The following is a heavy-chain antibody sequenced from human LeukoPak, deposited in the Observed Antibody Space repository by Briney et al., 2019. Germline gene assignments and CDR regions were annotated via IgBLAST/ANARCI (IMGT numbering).Heavy chain of an antibody. D-gene: IGHD3-10*01. CDR3: ARGYYGSGSYRFDY. Sequence: GGSLRLSCAASGFTFGTYDTHWVRQATGKGLEWVSVIGTAGDTYYPGSVKGRFTISRENAKNSLYLQMNSLRAGDTAVYYCARGYYGSGSYRFDYWGQGTLVTVSS. CDR2: IGTAGDT. CDR1: GFTFGTYD. V-gene: IGHV3-13*04. J-gene: IGHJ4*02.